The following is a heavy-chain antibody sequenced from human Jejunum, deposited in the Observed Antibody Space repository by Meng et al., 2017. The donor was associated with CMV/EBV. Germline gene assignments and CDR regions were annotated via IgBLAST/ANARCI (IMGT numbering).Heavy chain of an antibody. Sequence: YWMSWVRQAPGKGLEWVANINQAGSATNYVGSVKGRFTISRDNAKNSMYLQMNSLRPEDTAVYYCAKHISISGVVIMGAFDIWGQGTMVTVSS. J-gene: IGHJ3*02. CDR3: AKHISISGVVIMGAFDI. CDR1: YW. CDR2: INQAGSAT. D-gene: IGHD3-3*01. V-gene: IGHV3-7*01.